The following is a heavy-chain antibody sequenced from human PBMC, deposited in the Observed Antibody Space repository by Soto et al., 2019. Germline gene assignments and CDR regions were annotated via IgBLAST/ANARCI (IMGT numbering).Heavy chain of an antibody. CDR2: VHHSWGS. D-gene: IGHD3-10*01. J-gene: IGHJ6*02. Sequence: SETLSLTCTVSGGSISSYYWSWFRQSPGKRMEWIGYVHHSWGSSYNPSLQSRVAISLDTSKSQFSLKVTSVTAIDTAVYYCARQGFGPLHGLLDVWGQGTTVTVSS. V-gene: IGHV4-59*08. CDR3: ARQGFGPLHGLLDV. CDR1: GGSISSYY.